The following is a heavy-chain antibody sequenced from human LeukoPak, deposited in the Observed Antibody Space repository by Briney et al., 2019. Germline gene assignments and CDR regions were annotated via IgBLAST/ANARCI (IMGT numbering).Heavy chain of an antibody. CDR1: GGSINSNNYY. J-gene: IGHJ4*02. D-gene: IGHD3-3*01. V-gene: IGHV4-39*01. CDR3: ARLWSGLRPPDY. Sequence: SQTLSLTCTVSGGSINSNNYYWGWIRQPPGKGLVSIGIIYYGGNTYYNPSLKSRVTLSVDTSTSQFSLKLYSATAADTAVFYCARLWSGLRPPDYWGQGTLVTVSS. CDR2: IYYGGNT.